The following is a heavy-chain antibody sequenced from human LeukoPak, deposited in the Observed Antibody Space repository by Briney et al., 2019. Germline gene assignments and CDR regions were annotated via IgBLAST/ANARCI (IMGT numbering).Heavy chain of an antibody. CDR1: GGSISSYY. V-gene: IGHV4-59*01. J-gene: IGHJ3*02. CDR3: ARANYYDSSGYYFYAFDI. D-gene: IGHD3-22*01. Sequence: TSETLSLTCTVSGGSISSYYWSWIRQPPGKGLEWIGYIYYSGSTNYNPSLKSRVTISVDTSKNQFSLKLSSVTAADTAVYYCARANYYDSSGYYFYAFDIWGQGTMVTVSS. CDR2: IYYSGST.